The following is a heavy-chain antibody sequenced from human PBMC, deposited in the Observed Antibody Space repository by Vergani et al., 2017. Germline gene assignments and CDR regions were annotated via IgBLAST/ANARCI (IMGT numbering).Heavy chain of an antibody. V-gene: IGHV3-23*04. CDR2: ISSSGGTT. CDR3: AKDAGVTRDLGWLDP. J-gene: IGHJ5*02. Sequence: EAQLVESGGGAVKPGGSLRLSCTASGISFSNYTINWVRQAPGKGLEWVSTISSSGGTTYYADSVKGRFTFSRDNSKNTLSLQMNGLRAEDTAIYFCAKDAGVTRDLGWLDPWGQGAMVTVSS. D-gene: IGHD2-21*02. CDR1: GISFSNYT.